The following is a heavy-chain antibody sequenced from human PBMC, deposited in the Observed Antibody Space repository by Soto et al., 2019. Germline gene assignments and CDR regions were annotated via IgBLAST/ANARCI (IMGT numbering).Heavy chain of an antibody. CDR3: ARAGTILAPFDY. V-gene: IGHV4-59*01. CDR1: GASISGYY. D-gene: IGHD3-3*01. Sequence: SETLSLTCTVSGASISGYYWSWIRQPPGKGLEWIAYIYHSGSTNYNPSLKSRVTVLIDTSKNQFSLKLTSVTAADTAVYYCARAGTILAPFDYWVQGALVTVSS. J-gene: IGHJ4*02. CDR2: IYHSGST.